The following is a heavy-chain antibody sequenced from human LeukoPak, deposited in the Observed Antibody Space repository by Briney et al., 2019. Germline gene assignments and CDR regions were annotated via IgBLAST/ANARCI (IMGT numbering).Heavy chain of an antibody. CDR1: GFTFSSYA. D-gene: IGHD5-18*01. J-gene: IGHJ4*02. Sequence: GRSLRLSCAASGFTFSSYAMHWVRQAPGKGLERVAVILHDGSNKQYADSVKGRFTISRDNSKNTLYLQMNSLRAEDTAVYYCATLSGDSHGYDYWGQGTLVTVSS. CDR3: ATLSGDSHGYDY. CDR2: ILHDGSNK. V-gene: IGHV3-30*03.